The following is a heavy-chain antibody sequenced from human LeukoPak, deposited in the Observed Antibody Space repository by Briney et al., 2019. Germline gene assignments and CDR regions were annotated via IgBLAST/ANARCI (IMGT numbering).Heavy chain of an antibody. CDR3: ARDRAHCGGTSCPSHNFDL. CDR2: IYYSGST. Sequence: KTSETLSLTCTVSGGSISSGGYYWSWIRQHPGKGLEWIGYIYYSGSTYYNPSLKSRVTISVDTSKNQFSLKLSSVTAADTAVYYCARDRAHCGGTSCPSHNFDLWGQGTLVTVSS. D-gene: IGHD2-2*01. J-gene: IGHJ4*02. CDR1: GGSISSGGYY. V-gene: IGHV4-31*03.